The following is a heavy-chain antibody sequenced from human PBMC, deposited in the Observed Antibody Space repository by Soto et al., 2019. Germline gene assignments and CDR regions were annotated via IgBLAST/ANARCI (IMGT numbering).Heavy chain of an antibody. CDR1: GFTFSSYV. V-gene: IGHV3-30*18. CDR3: AKNIEDMVVVVAARPGSDYYYGMEV. D-gene: IGHD2-15*01. CDR2: ISYDGINK. Sequence: GGSLSLSCETAGFTFSSYVMPWVRKAPGKGLEWVAVISYDGINKYYADSAKGRFTISTDNSKNTLYRQMNILRAEYTAVYYCAKNIEDMVVVVAARPGSDYYYGMEVWGKGT. J-gene: IGHJ6*04.